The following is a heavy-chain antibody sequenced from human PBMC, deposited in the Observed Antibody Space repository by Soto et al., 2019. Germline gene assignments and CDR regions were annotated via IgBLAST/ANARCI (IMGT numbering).Heavy chain of an antibody. CDR2: ISSSGSTI. CDR1: GFTFSDYY. Sequence: QVQLVESGGGLVKPGGSLRLSCAASGFTFSDYYMSWIRQAPGTGMEWVSYISSSGSTIYYADSVKGRFTISRDNAKNSRYLQMNGLRVEDTAVYYCARGGLRFLEWRRFGFDPWGQGTLVTVSS. D-gene: IGHD3-3*01. CDR3: ARGGLRFLEWRRFGFDP. V-gene: IGHV3-11*01. J-gene: IGHJ5*02.